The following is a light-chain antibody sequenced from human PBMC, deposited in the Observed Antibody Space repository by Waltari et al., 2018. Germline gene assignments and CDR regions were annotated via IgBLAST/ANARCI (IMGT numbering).Light chain of an antibody. CDR3: QQTNSMSLT. V-gene: IGKV1-39*01. Sequence: DIQMTQSPSSLSASVGDTVTITCRASQSIGTYLNWYHQKAGKAPKVLMYAASSLQTGVPPRFSGSGSGTDFTLTIYTLQPEDFGTYFCQQTNSMSLTFGPGTTVEMK. CDR1: QSIGTY. CDR2: AAS. J-gene: IGKJ3*01.